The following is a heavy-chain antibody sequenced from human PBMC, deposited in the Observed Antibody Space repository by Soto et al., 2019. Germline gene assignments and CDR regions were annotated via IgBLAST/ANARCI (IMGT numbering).Heavy chain of an antibody. CDR2: IYHSGST. Sequence: ASETLSLTCAVSGGSISSGGYSWSWIRQPPGKGLEWIGYIYHSGSTYYNPSLKNRLTISKDSSKNQVVLTMTNMDPVDTATYFCAHSPPHMITFGGIVVWGQGSLVTVSS. CDR1: GGSISSGGYS. CDR3: AHSPPHMITFGGIVV. V-gene: IGHV4-30-2*02. D-gene: IGHD3-16*02. J-gene: IGHJ4*02.